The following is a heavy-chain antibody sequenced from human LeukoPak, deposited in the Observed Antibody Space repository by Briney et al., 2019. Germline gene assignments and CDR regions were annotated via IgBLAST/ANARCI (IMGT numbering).Heavy chain of an antibody. Sequence: GGSLRLSCAASGFTFSSYSMNWVRQAPGKGLEWVSSISSSSSYIYYAGSVKGRFTISRDNAKNSLYLQMNSLRAEDTAVYYCARGGVRGYSYGLDYYYGMDVWGQGTTVTVSS. CDR3: ARGGVRGYSYGLDYYYGMDV. J-gene: IGHJ6*02. V-gene: IGHV3-21*01. CDR1: GFTFSSYS. D-gene: IGHD5-18*01. CDR2: ISSSSSYI.